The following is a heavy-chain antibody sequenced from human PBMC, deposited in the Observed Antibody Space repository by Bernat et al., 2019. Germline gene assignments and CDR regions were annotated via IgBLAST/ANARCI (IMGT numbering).Heavy chain of an antibody. Sequence: EVQLVESGGGLVQPGGSLRLSCAASGFTVSSNYMSWVRQAPGKGLEWVGRIKSKSIGGTTDYAAPVKGRFTISRDDSKNTLYLQMNSLKTEDTAVYYCTTHDWNDLSDWGQGTLVTVSS. D-gene: IGHD1-1*01. CDR3: TTHDWNDLSD. CDR1: GFTVSSNY. CDR2: IKSKSIGGTT. V-gene: IGHV3-15*01. J-gene: IGHJ4*02.